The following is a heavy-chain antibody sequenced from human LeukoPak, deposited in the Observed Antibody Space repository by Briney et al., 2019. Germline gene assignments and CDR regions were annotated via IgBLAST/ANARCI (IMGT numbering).Heavy chain of an antibody. J-gene: IGHJ6*02. CDR3: ARGSGASGIYGMDV. V-gene: IGHV1-2*04. CDR2: INPNSGGT. CDR1: GYTFTGYY. Sequence: ASVKVSCKASGYTFTGYYMHWVRQAPGQGLEWMGWINPNSGGTNYAQKFQGLVTMTRDTSISTAYMELSRLRSDDTAVYYCARGSGASGIYGMDVWGQGTTVTVSS. D-gene: IGHD3-10*01.